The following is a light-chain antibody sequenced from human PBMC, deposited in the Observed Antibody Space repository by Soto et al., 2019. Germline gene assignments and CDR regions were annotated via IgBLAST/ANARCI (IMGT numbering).Light chain of an antibody. Sequence: QSVLTQPPSVSAAPGQKVTISCSGSSSNIGNNYVSWYQHLPGTAPKLLIYDNNKRPSGIPDRFPGSKSGTSATLGITGLQTGDEADYCCGTWDSSLSVVVFGGGTKVTVL. CDR3: GTWDSSLSVVV. CDR1: SSNIGNNY. V-gene: IGLV1-51*01. CDR2: DNN. J-gene: IGLJ2*01.